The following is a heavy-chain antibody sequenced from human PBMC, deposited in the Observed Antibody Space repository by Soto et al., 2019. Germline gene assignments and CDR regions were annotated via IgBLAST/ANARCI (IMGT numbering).Heavy chain of an antibody. D-gene: IGHD6-6*01. V-gene: IGHV1-18*04. Sequence: QVQLVQSGAEVKKPGASVKVSCKASGYTFTSYGISWVRQAPGQGREWMGWISAYNGNTNYAQKLQHRVKRTTDTSTSTATMKLRSLRSDDTAVYYGARDLISIAALKPAGIWGQGTMVTVSS. CDR3: ARDLISIAALKPAGI. CDR1: GYTFTSYG. CDR2: ISAYNGNT. J-gene: IGHJ4*03.